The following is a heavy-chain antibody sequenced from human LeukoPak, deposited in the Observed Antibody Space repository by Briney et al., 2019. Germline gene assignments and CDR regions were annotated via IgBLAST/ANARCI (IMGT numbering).Heavy chain of an antibody. J-gene: IGHJ5*02. CDR1: GFTVSNFA. V-gene: IGHV3-23*01. CDR2: NSGVAATT. Sequence: PGGSLRLYCAASGFTVSNFAMSWVRQAPGEGLDWLSANSGVAATTYYADSVRGRFTISRDNSKTMVYLEMRSLRAEDTAVCYRSRGPTPLSRGWYVWEAWGPGTLVTVSS. CDR3: SRGPTPLSRGWYVWEA. D-gene: IGHD6-19*01.